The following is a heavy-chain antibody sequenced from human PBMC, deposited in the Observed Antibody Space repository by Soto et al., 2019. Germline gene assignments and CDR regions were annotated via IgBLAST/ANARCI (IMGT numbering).Heavy chain of an antibody. CDR3: TRDEGGGRGFLDY. V-gene: IGHV3-49*04. J-gene: IGHJ4*02. D-gene: IGHD3-16*01. CDR2: IKSKAYGGAT. CDR1: GFTFGDYA. Sequence: EVQLVESGGGLGQPGRSLRLSCTASGFTFGDYAMSWVRQAPGKGLEWVGFIKSKAYGGATEYAASVKGRFTISRDDSSSNAYLQMNSLKTEDTAVYYCTRDEGGGRGFLDYWGQGTMVTVSS.